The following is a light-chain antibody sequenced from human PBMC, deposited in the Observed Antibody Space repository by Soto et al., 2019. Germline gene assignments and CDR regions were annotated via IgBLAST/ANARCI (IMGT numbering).Light chain of an antibody. J-gene: IGKJ1*01. CDR2: GAS. V-gene: IGKV3-20*01. CDR3: QHYGGSPWP. Sequence: EMVLTQAPGALSLSPGERATLSCRGSQSVSSYLAWYPQKPGQAPRLIIYGASSRATGIADRLSGSGSGTAFNRTIRRVEPEALVLYYCQHYGGSPWPCGQGTKVE. CDR1: QSVSSY.